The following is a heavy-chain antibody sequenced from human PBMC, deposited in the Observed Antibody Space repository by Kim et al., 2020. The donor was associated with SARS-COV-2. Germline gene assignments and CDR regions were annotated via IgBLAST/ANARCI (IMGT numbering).Heavy chain of an antibody. J-gene: IGHJ4*01. CDR2: GGKT. D-gene: IGHD3-3*01. V-gene: IGHV3-15*01. CDR3: NTGVLTFDS. Sequence: GGKTYYSAPVKVRFTISRDDSKNMLYLQMSSLKTEYSAVYYCNTGVLTFDSWGQGTPVTVSS.